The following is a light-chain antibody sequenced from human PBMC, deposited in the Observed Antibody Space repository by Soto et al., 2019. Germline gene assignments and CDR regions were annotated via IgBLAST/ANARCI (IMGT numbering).Light chain of an antibody. J-gene: IGLJ1*01. Sequence: QTVVTQPPSASGTPGQRVTISCSGSSSNIGSSPVTWYQQLPGTAPKLLIYSNNLRPSGVPDRFSGSKSVTSASLAIRGLQSEDEADYYCSSYSSSSISYVFGTGTKLTVL. V-gene: IGLV1-44*01. CDR1: SSNIGSSP. CDR3: SSYSSSSISYV. CDR2: SNN.